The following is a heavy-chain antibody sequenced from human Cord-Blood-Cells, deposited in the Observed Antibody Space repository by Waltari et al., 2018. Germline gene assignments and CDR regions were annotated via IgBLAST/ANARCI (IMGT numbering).Heavy chain of an antibody. J-gene: IGHJ3*02. CDR2: INPNSGGT. CDR3: ARGSSIAARFDI. CDR1: GYTFTGYD. Sequence: QVQLVQSGAEVKKPGASVKVSCKASGYTFTGYDMHWGPQAPEQGLEWMGWINPNSGGTNYAQKFQGRVTMTRDTSISTAYMELSRLRSDDTAVYYCARGSSIAARFDIWGQGTMVTVSS. V-gene: IGHV1-2*02. D-gene: IGHD6-6*01.